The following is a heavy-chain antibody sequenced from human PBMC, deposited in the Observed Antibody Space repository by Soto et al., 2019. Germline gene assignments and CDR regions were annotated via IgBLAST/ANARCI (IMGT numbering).Heavy chain of an antibody. CDR1: GLTFGSRA. Sequence: PVGSLRLSCVASGLTFGSRAMSWVRQAPGEGLQWVSTITDTGGDAKYADSVRGRLVISRDNSKKTLYLQMTSLTAEDSAMYFCARGSTDSYPGSRIFDFWGRGTLVTVSS. CDR3: ARGSTDSYPGSRIFDF. D-gene: IGHD3-10*01. J-gene: IGHJ4*02. CDR2: ITDTGGDA. V-gene: IGHV3-23*01.